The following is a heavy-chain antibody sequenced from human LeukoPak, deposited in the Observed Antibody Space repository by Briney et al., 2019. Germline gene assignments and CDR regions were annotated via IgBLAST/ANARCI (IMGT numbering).Heavy chain of an antibody. D-gene: IGHD3-9*01. J-gene: IGHJ4*02. Sequence: PGGSLRLSCAASGFSFSGFGMSWVRQAPGKGLEWVSGISGGPVSTSYADSVKGRFTVSRDNAKNSLYLQMNSLRAEDTAVYYCVRDYENLTGSKTRFHYWGQGTLVTVSS. V-gene: IGHV3-23*01. CDR3: VRDYENLTGSKTRFHY. CDR2: ISGGPVST. CDR1: GFSFSGFG.